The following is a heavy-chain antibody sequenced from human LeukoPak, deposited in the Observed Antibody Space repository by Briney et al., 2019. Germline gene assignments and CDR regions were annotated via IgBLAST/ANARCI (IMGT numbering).Heavy chain of an antibody. D-gene: IGHD3-3*01. J-gene: IGHJ4*02. Sequence: SETLSLTCTVSGGSLSSYYWSWIRQPPGKGLEWIGYIYTSGSTNYNPSLKSRVTISVDTSKNQFSLKLSSVTAAATAVYYSAGHGPNDFWSGNFDYWGQGTLVTVSS. CDR2: IYTSGST. CDR3: AGHGPNDFWSGNFDY. CDR1: GGSLSSYY. V-gene: IGHV4-4*09.